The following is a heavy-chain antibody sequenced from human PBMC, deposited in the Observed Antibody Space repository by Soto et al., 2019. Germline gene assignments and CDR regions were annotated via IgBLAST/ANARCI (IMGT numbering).Heavy chain of an antibody. CDR3: ARADRDYVGYYYYGMDV. CDR2: ISAYNGNT. D-gene: IGHD4-17*01. Sequence: ASVKVSCKASGYTFTSYGISWVRQAPGQGLEWMGWISAYNGNTNYAQKLQGRVTMTTDTSTSTAYMELRSLRSDDTAVYYCARADRDYVGYYYYGMDVWGQGTTVTGSS. J-gene: IGHJ6*02. CDR1: GYTFTSYG. V-gene: IGHV1-18*01.